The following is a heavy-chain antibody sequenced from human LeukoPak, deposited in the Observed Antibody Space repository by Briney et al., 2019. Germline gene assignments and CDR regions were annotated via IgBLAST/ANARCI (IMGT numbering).Heavy chain of an antibody. Sequence: ASVKVSCKASGYTFTGYYMHWVRQAPGQGLEWMGWINPNSGGTNYAQKFQGRVTMTRDTSISTAYMELSRLRSDDTAVYYCARHSWTLSSSWLHDAFDIWGQGTMVTVSS. J-gene: IGHJ3*02. V-gene: IGHV1-2*02. CDR3: ARHSWTLSSSWLHDAFDI. CDR1: GYTFTGYY. D-gene: IGHD6-13*01. CDR2: INPNSGGT.